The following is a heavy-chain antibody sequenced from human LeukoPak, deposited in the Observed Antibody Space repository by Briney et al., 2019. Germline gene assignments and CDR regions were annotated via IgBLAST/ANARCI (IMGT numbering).Heavy chain of an antibody. D-gene: IGHD2-15*01. CDR1: GFTFNTYG. J-gene: IGHJ4*02. CDR3: ARVLYCSGGSCYLNDY. V-gene: IGHV3-21*01. Sequence: GGSLRLSCAASGFTFNTYGMNWVRQAPGKGLEWVSSISSSSSYIYYADSVKGRFTISRDNAKNSLYLQMNSLRAEDTAVYYCARVLYCSGGSCYLNDYWGQGTLVTVSS. CDR2: ISSSSSYI.